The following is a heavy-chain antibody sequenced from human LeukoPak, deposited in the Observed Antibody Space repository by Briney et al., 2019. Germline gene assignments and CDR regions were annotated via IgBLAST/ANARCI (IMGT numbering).Heavy chain of an antibody. CDR3: ARPHCSSANCYGGGFDS. CDR1: NGSITSSSYY. CDR2: VYYSGGA. V-gene: IGHV4-39*01. D-gene: IGHD2-2*01. J-gene: IGHJ4*02. Sequence: SGTLSLNCTVSNGSITSSSYYWGWIRQPPGKGLEWIGSVYYSGGAYYNPSLKSRLTIAVDTSKNQFSLKLTSVTAADTAVYYCARPHCSSANCYGGGFDSWGQGTLVTVSS.